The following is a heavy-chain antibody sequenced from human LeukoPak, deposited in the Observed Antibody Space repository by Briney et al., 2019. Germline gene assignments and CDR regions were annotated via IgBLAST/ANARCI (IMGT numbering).Heavy chain of an antibody. Sequence: GSLRLSCAASGFTFSSYAMSWIRQPPGKGLEWIGEINHSGSTNYNPSLKSRVTISVDTSKNQFSLKLSSVTAADTAVYYCATRIAAEVVRIDYWGQGTLVTVSS. J-gene: IGHJ4*02. CDR1: GFTFSSYA. V-gene: IGHV4-34*08. CDR2: INHSGST. D-gene: IGHD6-13*01. CDR3: ATRIAAEVVRIDY.